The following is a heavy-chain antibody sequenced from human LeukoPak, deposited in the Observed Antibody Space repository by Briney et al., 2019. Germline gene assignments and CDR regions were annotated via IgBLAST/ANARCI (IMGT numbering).Heavy chain of an antibody. J-gene: IGHJ3*02. CDR3: ARDGLDI. Sequence: GGSLRLSCAASGFTFSSYGMHWVRQAPGKGLEWVSVIYSGGSTYYADSVKGRFTISRDNSKNTLYLQMNSLRAEDTAVYYCARDGLDIWGQGTMVTVSS. CDR2: IYSGGST. V-gene: IGHV3-NL1*01. D-gene: IGHD6-19*01. CDR1: GFTFSSYG.